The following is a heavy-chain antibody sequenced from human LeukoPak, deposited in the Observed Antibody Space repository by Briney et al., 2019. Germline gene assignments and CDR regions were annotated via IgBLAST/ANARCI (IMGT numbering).Heavy chain of an antibody. CDR1: GYTFTGYY. CDR2: INPNSGGT. CDR3: ARDQCGSSGYSDY. Sequence: ASVKVSCKASGYTFTGYYMHWVRQAPGQGLEWMGWINPNSGGTNYAQKFQGRVTMTRDTSISTAYMELSRLRSDDTAVYYCARDQCGSSGYSDYWGQGTLVTVSS. D-gene: IGHD3-22*01. J-gene: IGHJ4*02. V-gene: IGHV1-2*02.